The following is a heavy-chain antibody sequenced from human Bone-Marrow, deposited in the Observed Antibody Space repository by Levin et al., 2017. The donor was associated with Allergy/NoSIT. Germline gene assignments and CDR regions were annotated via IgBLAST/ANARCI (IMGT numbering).Heavy chain of an antibody. Sequence: TSETLSLTCTVSGDSISSDNWWAWVRQSPGKGLEWIGKVYHTGSADYNPPLKTRVTISVDESKNQFTLKVTSLTAADTAVYYCARQNYDVWSGCMDVWGQGTTVTVS. CDR1: GDSISSDNW. D-gene: IGHD3-3*01. CDR2: VYHTGSA. V-gene: IGHV4/OR15-8*01. J-gene: IGHJ6*02. CDR3: ARQNYDVWSGCMDV.